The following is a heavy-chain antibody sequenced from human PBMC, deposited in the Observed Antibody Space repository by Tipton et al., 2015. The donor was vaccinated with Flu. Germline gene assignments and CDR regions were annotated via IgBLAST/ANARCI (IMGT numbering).Heavy chain of an antibody. D-gene: IGHD3-10*01. CDR1: GYTFTGYY. Sequence: QLVQSGAEVKKPGASVKVSCKASGYTFTGYYMHWVRQAPGHGLEWVGRINPNSGGTNYAQKFQGRVTMTGDTSISTAYMGLSGLRSDDTAVYYCARVLTIRCCDYWGQGTLVTVSS. J-gene: IGHJ4*02. V-gene: IGHV1-2*06. CDR3: ARVLTIRCCDY. CDR2: INPNSGGT.